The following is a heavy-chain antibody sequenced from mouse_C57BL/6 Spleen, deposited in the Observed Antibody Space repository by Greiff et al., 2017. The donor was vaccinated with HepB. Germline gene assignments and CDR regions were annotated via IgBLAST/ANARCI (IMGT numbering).Heavy chain of an antibody. D-gene: IGHD2-4*01. CDR3: ARGGDYDGDYFDY. Sequence: EVMLVESEGGLVQPGSSMKLSCTASGFTFSDYYMAWVRQVPEKGLEWVANINYDGSSTYYLDSLKSRFIISRDNAKNILYLQMSSLKSEDTATYYCARGGDYDGDYFDYWGQGTTLTVSS. J-gene: IGHJ2*01. CDR2: INYDGSST. V-gene: IGHV5-16*01. CDR1: GFTFSDYY.